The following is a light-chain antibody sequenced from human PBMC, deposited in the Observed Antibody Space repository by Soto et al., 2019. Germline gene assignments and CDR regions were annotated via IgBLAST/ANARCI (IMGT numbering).Light chain of an antibody. V-gene: IGKV3-15*01. CDR1: QSVGIL. CDR2: GAT. Sequence: TQSPRTLSLSPGERATLSCRACQSVGILLAWYQQKPGQARRLLIHGATTRAPGIPARFSGSGSGTEFTLTISSLQSEDFAVYYCQQYNNWPRTFGQGTKVDIK. CDR3: QQYNNWPRT. J-gene: IGKJ1*01.